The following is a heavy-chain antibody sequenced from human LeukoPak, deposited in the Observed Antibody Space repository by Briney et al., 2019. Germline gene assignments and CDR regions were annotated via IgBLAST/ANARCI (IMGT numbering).Heavy chain of an antibody. Sequence: PGGSLRLSCAASGFTFSSYAMSWARQAPGKGLEWVSAISGSGGSTYYADSVKGRFTISRDNSKNTLYLQMNSLRAEDTAVYYCARDVSGDGMAWLDPWGQGTLVTVSS. CDR2: ISGSGGST. CDR1: GFTFSSYA. V-gene: IGHV3-23*01. J-gene: IGHJ5*02. D-gene: IGHD3-10*01. CDR3: ARDVSGDGMAWLDP.